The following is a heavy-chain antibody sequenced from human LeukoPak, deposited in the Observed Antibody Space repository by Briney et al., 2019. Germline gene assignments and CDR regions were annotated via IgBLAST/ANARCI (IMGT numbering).Heavy chain of an antibody. CDR1: GYTFTGDY. D-gene: IGHD3-22*01. J-gene: IGHJ4*02. CDR3: ARALRGGYYDSSGYYYPYYFDY. V-gene: IGHV1-2*02. Sequence: ASVKVSCKASGYTFTGDYMHWLRQAPGQGLEWMGWINPNSGGTNYAQKFQGRVTMTRDTSISTAYMELSRLRSDDTAVYYCARALRGGYYDSSGYYYPYYFDYWGQGTLVTVSS. CDR2: INPNSGGT.